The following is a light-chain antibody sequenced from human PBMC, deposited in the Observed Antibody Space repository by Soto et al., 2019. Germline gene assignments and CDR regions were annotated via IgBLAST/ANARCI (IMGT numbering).Light chain of an antibody. CDR3: QQYDNWPPIT. Sequence: EIVMTQSPATLSVSPGERATLSCRASQSVSSNLAWYQQKPGQASRLLIYGASTRATGTPARFSGSGSGTELTLTISSLQSEDFAVYYCQQYDNWPPITFGQGTRLDIK. CDR2: GAS. J-gene: IGKJ5*01. CDR1: QSVSSN. V-gene: IGKV3-15*01.